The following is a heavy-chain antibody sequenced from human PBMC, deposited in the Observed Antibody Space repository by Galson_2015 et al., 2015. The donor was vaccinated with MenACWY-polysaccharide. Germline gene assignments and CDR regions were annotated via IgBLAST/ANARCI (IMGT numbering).Heavy chain of an antibody. V-gene: IGHV4-59*01. J-gene: IGHJ2*01. CDR1: GGSISNYY. D-gene: IGHD6-19*01. Sequence: ETRSLTCAVSGGSISNYYWNWIRPPRGRGLEGVGCINYSGSTNHNPSLKSRVTMSVDTSKNQFSLNLTSVTDADTAVYYCARAIAVAGQRRDFDLWGRGTLVTVSS. CDR2: INYSGST. CDR3: ARAIAVAGQRRDFDL.